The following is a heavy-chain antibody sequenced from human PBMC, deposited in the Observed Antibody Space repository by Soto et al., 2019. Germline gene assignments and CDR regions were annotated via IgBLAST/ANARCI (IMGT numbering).Heavy chain of an antibody. V-gene: IGHV3-33*01. J-gene: IGHJ6*03. D-gene: IGHD2-2*01. CDR3: ARDVMVGYCSSTSCSHYYYYYYMDV. Sequence: GGSLRLSCAASGFTFSSYGMHWVRQAPGKGLEWVAVIWYDGSNKYYADSVKGRFTISRDNSKNTLYLQMNSLRAGDTAVYYCARDVMVGYCSSTSCSHYYYYYYMDVWGKGTTVTVSS. CDR1: GFTFSSYG. CDR2: IWYDGSNK.